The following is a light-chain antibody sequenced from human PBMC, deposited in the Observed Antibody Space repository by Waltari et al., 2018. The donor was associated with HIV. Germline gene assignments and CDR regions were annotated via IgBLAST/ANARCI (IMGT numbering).Light chain of an antibody. Sequence: EILMTQSPATLSVSSGERVTLPCRASQSVNTNLAWYQQKPGQAPRLLIYGASFTATDIPARFSASGSGTEFTLTINSLQSEDFAVYYCQHYSNWPPWTFGQETRVEFK. CDR3: QHYSNWPPWT. J-gene: IGKJ1*01. CDR2: GAS. V-gene: IGKV3-15*01. CDR1: QSVNTN.